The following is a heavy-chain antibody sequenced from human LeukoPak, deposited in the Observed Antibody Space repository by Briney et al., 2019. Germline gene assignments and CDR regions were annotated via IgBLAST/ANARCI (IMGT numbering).Heavy chain of an antibody. CDR1: GYTFTGYY. Sequence: GASVKVSCKASGYTFTGYYMHWVRQAPGQGLEWMGWINPNSGGTNYAQKFQGRVTMTRDTSISTAYMELSRLRSDDTAVYYCARDVSGYDPYDAFDIWGQGTMVTVSS. CDR3: ARDVSGYDPYDAFDI. V-gene: IGHV1-2*02. J-gene: IGHJ3*02. CDR2: INPNSGGT. D-gene: IGHD5-12*01.